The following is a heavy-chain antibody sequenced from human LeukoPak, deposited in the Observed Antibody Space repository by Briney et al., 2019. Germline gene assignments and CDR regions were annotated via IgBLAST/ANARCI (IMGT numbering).Heavy chain of an antibody. CDR1: GGSITSGIYY. V-gene: IGHV4-61*02. J-gene: IGHJ3*02. CDR3: ARDGRAAAGTENAFDI. Sequence: PSETLSLTCTVSGGSITSGIYYWTWIRQPAGKGLEWIGRIYTSGSTNYNPSLKSQVTMSVDTSKNQFSLKLSSVTAADTAVYYCARDGRAAAGTENAFDIWGQGTMVTVSS. D-gene: IGHD6-13*01. CDR2: IYTSGST.